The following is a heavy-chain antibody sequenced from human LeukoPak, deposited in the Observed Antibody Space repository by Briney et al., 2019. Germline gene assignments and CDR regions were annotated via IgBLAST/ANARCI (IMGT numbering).Heavy chain of an antibody. J-gene: IGHJ4*02. V-gene: IGHV3-23*01. CDR1: GFTFSSYA. Sequence: GGSLRLSCAASGFTFSSYAMSWVRQAPGKGLEWVSAISGSGGSTYYADSVKGRFTISRDNAKNSLYLQMNSLRAEDTAVYYCVRDRDWNDQFFDYWGQGTLVTVSS. CDR2: ISGSGGST. D-gene: IGHD1-1*01. CDR3: VRDRDWNDQFFDY.